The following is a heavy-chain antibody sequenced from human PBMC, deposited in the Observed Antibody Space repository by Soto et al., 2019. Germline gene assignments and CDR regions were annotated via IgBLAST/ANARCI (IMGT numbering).Heavy chain of an antibody. V-gene: IGHV1-69*01. J-gene: IGHJ6*02. CDR1: GGTFSSYA. CDR3: ARDGGGPYCSSTSCYGMDV. CDR2: IIPIFGTA. Sequence: QVQLVQSEAEVKKPGSSVKVSCKASGGTFSSYAISWVRQAPGQGLEWMGGIIPIFGTANYAQKFQGRVTITADESTSTAYMELSSLRSEDTAVYYCARDGGGPYCSSTSCYGMDVWGQGTTVTVSS. D-gene: IGHD2-2*01.